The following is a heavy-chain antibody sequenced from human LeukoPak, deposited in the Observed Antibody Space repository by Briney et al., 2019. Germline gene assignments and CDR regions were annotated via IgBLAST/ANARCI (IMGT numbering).Heavy chain of an antibody. J-gene: IGHJ4*02. CDR2: IYYSGST. D-gene: IGHD3-9*01. V-gene: IGHV4-59*08. Sequence: SETLSLTCTVSGGSISSYYWSWIRQPPGKGLEWIAYIYYSGSTNYNPSLKSRVTISVDTSKNHFSLKVSSVSAADTAVYHCAKHHILTGYYFFTPFFDYWSQGTLVTVSS. CDR1: GGSISSYY. CDR3: AKHHILTGYYFFTPFFDY.